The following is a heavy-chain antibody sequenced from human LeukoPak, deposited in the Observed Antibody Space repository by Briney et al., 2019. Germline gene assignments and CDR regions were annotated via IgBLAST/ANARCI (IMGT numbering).Heavy chain of an antibody. CDR2: IYPGDSDT. V-gene: IGHV5-51*01. Sequence: GESLKISCKGSGYSFTSYWIGWVRQMPGKGLEWMGIIYPGDSDTRYSPSSQGQVTISADKSISTAYLQWSSLKASDTAMYYCARHPRMGGSGSYHFDYWGQGTLVTVSS. J-gene: IGHJ4*02. D-gene: IGHD3-10*01. CDR3: ARHPRMGGSGSYHFDY. CDR1: GYSFTSYW.